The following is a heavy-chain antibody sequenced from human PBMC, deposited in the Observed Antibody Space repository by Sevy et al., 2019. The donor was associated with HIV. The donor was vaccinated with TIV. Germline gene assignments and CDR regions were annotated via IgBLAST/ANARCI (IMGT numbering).Heavy chain of an antibody. Sequence: SETLSLTCTVSGGSISSYYWSWIRQPPGKGLEWIGYIYYSGSTNYNPSLKSRVTISVDTSKNQFSRKLSSVTAADTAVYYCARTRVDYYGSGSYYKKGNWFDPWGQGTRVTVSS. CDR3: ARTRVDYYGSGSYYKKGNWFDP. D-gene: IGHD3-10*01. J-gene: IGHJ5*02. CDR1: GGSISSYY. V-gene: IGHV4-59*01. CDR2: IYYSGST.